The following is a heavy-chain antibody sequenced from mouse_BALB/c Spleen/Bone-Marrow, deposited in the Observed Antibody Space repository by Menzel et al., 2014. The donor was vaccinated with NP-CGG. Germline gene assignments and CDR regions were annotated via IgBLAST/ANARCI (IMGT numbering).Heavy chain of an antibody. Sequence: VMLVESGPGLVAPSQSLSITCTVSGFSLTGYGVNWVRQPPGKGLEWLGMIWGDGSTDYNSALKSRLSISKDNSKSQVFLKMNSLQTDDTARYYCARALYDYDDLYCAMDCWGQGTSVTVSS. D-gene: IGHD2-4*01. CDR3: ARALYDYDDLYCAMDC. J-gene: IGHJ4*01. CDR1: GFSLTGYG. CDR2: IWGDGST. V-gene: IGHV2-6-7*01.